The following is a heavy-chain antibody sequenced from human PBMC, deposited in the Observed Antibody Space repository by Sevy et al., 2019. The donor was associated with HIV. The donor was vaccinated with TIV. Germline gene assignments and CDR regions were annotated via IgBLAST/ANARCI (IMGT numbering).Heavy chain of an antibody. CDR2: IRNKADSYTT. V-gene: IGHV3-72*01. CDR3: ATHAGIAAAGRVFDY. CDR1: GFTFSDHY. J-gene: IGHJ4*02. D-gene: IGHD6-13*01. Sequence: GGSLRLSCAASGFTFSDHYMEWVRQAPGKGLEWVGRIRNKADSYTTEYTASVKGRFTISRDDSKNSLYLLMNSLRTEDTAVYYCATHAGIAAAGRVFDYWGQGTLVTVSS.